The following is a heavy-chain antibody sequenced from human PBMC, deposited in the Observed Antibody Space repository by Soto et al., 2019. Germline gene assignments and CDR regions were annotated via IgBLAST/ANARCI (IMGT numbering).Heavy chain of an antibody. CDR1: GGTFSSYT. J-gene: IGHJ5*02. CDR3: ARGLVRDWFDP. CDR2: IIPILGIA. D-gene: IGHD6-19*01. V-gene: IGHV1-69*02. Sequence: QVQLVQSGAEVKKPGSSVKVSCKASGGTFSSYTISWVRQAPGQGLEWMGRIIPILGIANYAQQFQGRVTITADKSTSTAYMELSSLRSEDTAVYYCARGLVRDWFDPWGQGTLVTVSS.